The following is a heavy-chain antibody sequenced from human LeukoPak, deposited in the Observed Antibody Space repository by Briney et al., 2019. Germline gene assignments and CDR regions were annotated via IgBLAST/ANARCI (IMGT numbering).Heavy chain of an antibody. D-gene: IGHD3-10*01. Sequence: GALRLSCTVSGFTVSSNSMSWVRQAPGKGLEWVSFIYSDNTHYSDSVKGRFTISRDNSKNTLYLQMNSLRSEDTAVYYCAASGFGFGELPSYFYYYMDVWGKGTTVTISS. J-gene: IGHJ6*03. V-gene: IGHV3-53*01. CDR2: IYSDNT. CDR3: AASGFGFGELPSYFYYYMDV. CDR1: GFTVSSNS.